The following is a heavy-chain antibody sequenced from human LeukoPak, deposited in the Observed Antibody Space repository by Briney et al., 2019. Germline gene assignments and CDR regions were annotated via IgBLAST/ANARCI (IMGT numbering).Heavy chain of an antibody. V-gene: IGHV3-23*01. CDR1: GFTFSSYA. CDR3: AKGPMRFWDY. J-gene: IGHJ4*02. CDR2: ISGSGGST. Sequence: PGGSLRLSCAASGFTFSSYAMSWVRQAPGKGLGWVSAISGSGGSTYYADSVKGRFTISRDNSKSTLYLQMNSLRAEDTAVYYCAKGPMRFWDYWGQGTLVTGSS. D-gene: IGHD3-3*01.